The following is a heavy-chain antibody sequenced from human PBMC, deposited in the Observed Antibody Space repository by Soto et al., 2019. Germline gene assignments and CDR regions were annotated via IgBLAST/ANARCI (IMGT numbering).Heavy chain of an antibody. J-gene: IGHJ6*02. D-gene: IGHD4-17*01. CDR2: ISYDGSNK. CDR1: GFTFSSYA. CDR3: ARLEDYRGYYYGMDV. V-gene: IGHV3-30-3*01. Sequence: GGSLRLSCAASGFTFSSYAMHWVRQAPGKGLEWVAVISYDGSNKYYADSVKGRFTISRDNSKNTLYLQMNSPRAEDTAVYYCARLEDYRGYYYGMDVWGQGTTVTVS.